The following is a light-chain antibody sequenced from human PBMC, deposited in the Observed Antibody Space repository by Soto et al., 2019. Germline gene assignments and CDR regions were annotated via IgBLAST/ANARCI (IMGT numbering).Light chain of an antibody. J-gene: IGLJ1*01. CDR1: SSNIGSNT. CDR3: AAWDDSLNGPLIV. CDR2: SNN. Sequence: QSVLTQPPSASGTPGQRVTISCSGSSSNIGSNTVNWYQQLPGTAPQLLIYSNNQRPSGVPDRFSGSKSGTSASLAISGLQSEDEADYYCAAWDDSLNGPLIVFGTGPK. V-gene: IGLV1-44*01.